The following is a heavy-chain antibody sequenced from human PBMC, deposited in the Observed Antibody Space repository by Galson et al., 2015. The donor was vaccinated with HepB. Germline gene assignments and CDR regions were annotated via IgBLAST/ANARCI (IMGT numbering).Heavy chain of an antibody. CDR3: ARDDEGNFDY. CDR2: IYHSGST. D-gene: IGHD3-10*01. J-gene: IGHJ4*02. Sequence: ETLSLTCTVSGGYVSSGSNYWNWIRQPPGTGLEWIGYIYHSGSTNYNPSPKGRVTMSVDTSKNQFSLKLRSVTAADTAVYYCARDDEGNFDYWGQGTLVTVSS. CDR1: GGYVSSGSNY. V-gene: IGHV4-61*01.